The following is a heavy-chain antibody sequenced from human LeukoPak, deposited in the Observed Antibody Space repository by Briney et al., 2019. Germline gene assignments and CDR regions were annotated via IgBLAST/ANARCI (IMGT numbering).Heavy chain of an antibody. V-gene: IGHV3-30*03. CDR3: ARSGYYYDSSDLIDY. Sequence: PGGSLRLSCAASGFTFSSYGMHWVCQAPGKGLEWVAVISYDGSNKYYADSVKGRFTISRDNSKNTLYLQMNSLRAEDTAVYYCARSGYYYDSSDLIDYWGQGTLVTVSS. CDR2: ISYDGSNK. J-gene: IGHJ4*02. CDR1: GFTFSSYG. D-gene: IGHD3-22*01.